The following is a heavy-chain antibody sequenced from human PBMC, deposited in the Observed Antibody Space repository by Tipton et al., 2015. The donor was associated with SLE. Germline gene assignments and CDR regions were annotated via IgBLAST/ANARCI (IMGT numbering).Heavy chain of an antibody. D-gene: IGHD1-1*01. V-gene: IGHV4-59*01. J-gene: IGHJ3*02. CDR3: ARAGSPGDAFDI. CDR2: IYYSGST. CDR1: GGSISSYY. Sequence: TLSLTCTVSGGSISSYYWSWIRQPPGKGLEWIGYIYYSGSTNYNPSLKSRVTISVDTSKNQFPLKLSSVTAADTAVYYCARAGSPGDAFDIWGQGTMVTVSS.